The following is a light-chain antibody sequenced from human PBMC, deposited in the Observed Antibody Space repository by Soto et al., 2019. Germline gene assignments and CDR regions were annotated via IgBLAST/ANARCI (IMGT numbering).Light chain of an antibody. J-gene: IGKJ1*01. CDR1: QSVSSNY. Sequence: EVVLTQSPGTLSLSAVERATLYFRASQSVSSNYLAWYPQKPGQSPRLLIYGASNRASGISDRFSGSGSGTDFTLTIYRLEPEDFAVYYCQQYDTSPWTCGQGTKGDIK. CDR3: QQYDTSPWT. CDR2: GAS. V-gene: IGKV3-20*01.